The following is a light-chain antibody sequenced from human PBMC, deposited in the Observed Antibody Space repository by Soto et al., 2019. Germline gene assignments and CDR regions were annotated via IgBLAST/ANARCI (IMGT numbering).Light chain of an antibody. CDR1: QSLRSW. Sequence: DIPMTQSPSTLSASVGDRVTITCRASQSLRSWCAWYQQKPGKAPKLMIYKASSLDSVVPSRFSGSGSGTEFTHTISSLQPDDFATYYGQQYNSYPWTFGQGTKVEIK. CDR3: QQYNSYPWT. V-gene: IGKV1-5*03. J-gene: IGKJ1*01. CDR2: KAS.